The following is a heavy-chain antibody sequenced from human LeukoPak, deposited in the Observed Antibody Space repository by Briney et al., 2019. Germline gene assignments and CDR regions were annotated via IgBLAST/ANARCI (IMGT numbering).Heavy chain of an antibody. J-gene: IGHJ4*02. CDR3: TIIAVAAPRPLDY. D-gene: IGHD6-19*01. Sequence: ASVKVSCKASGYTFTSYYMHWVRQAPGQGLEWMGIINPSGGSTSYAQKFQGRVTMTRDTSTSTVYMELSSLRSEDTAVYYCTIIAVAAPRPLDYWGQGTLVTVSS. CDR1: GYTFTSYY. V-gene: IGHV1-46*01. CDR2: INPSGGST.